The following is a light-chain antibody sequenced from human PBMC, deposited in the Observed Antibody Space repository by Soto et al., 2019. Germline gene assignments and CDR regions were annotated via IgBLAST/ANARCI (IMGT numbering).Light chain of an antibody. CDR2: KAS. J-gene: IGKJ5*01. CDR1: QTISSW. V-gene: IGKV1-5*03. Sequence: DIQITQSPSTLSASVGDRVTVTCRASQTISSWLAWYQQKPGKAPKLLIYKASTLKSGVPSRFSGSGSGTEFTLTISSLQPDDFATYYCQQSYSTPVTFGQGTRLEIK. CDR3: QQSYSTPVT.